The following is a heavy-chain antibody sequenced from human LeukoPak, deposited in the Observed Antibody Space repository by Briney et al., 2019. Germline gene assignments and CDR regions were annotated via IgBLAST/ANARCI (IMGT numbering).Heavy chain of an antibody. CDR2: IRSKDQNSAT. D-gene: IGHD3-3*01. J-gene: IGHJ4*02. V-gene: IGHV3-73*01. CDR3: ARVPPPRFLEWLPYFDY. Sequence: PGGSLRLSCAASGFSFSDSPIHWVRQASGKGLEWVGRIRSKDQNSATAYAESVKGRFTISRDDSKNMAYLQMNSLRIEDTAVYYCARVPPPRFLEWLPYFDYWGQGTLVTVSS. CDR1: GFSFSDSP.